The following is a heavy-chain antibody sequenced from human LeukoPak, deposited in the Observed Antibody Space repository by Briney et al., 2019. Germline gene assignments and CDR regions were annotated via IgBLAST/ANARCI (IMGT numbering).Heavy chain of an antibody. CDR1: GGSISSSSYY. CDR3: ARTESYYYYYMAV. Sequence: SSETLSLTCTVSGGSISSSSYYWGWVRHPPGQGLEWIGTIYYSGGTYYNPTLKRRVTISADTSKNQFSLKLSSVTAADTAVYYCARTESYYYYYMAVWGKGTTVTVSS. J-gene: IGHJ6*03. CDR2: IYYSGGT. V-gene: IGHV4-39*01.